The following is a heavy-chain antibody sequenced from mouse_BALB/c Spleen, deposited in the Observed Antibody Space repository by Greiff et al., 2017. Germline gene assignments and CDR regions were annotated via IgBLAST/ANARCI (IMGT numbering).Heavy chain of an antibody. CDR3: ARHDGNYAWFAY. V-gene: IGHV5-17*02. J-gene: IGHJ3*01. CDR1: GFTFSSFG. Sequence: EVKLVESGGGLVQPGGSRKLSCAASGFTFSSFGMHWVRQAPEKGLEWVAYISSGSSTIYYADTVKGRFTISRDNPKNTLFLQMTSLRSEDTAMYYCARHDGNYAWFAYWGQGTLVTVSA. D-gene: IGHD2-3*01. CDR2: ISSGSSTI.